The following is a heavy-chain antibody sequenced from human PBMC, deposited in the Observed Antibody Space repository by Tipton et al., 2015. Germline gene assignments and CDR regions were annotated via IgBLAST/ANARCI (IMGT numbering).Heavy chain of an antibody. CDR3: ARHLYYYYYGMDV. CDR1: GGSISSYY. Sequence: TLSLTCTVSGGSISSYYWSWIRQPPGKGLEWIGYIYYAGSTTYNPSLKSRVTISVDTSKNQFSLKLSSVTAADTAVYYCARHLYYYYYGMDVWGQGTTVTVSS. V-gene: IGHV4-59*08. J-gene: IGHJ6*02. CDR2: IYYAGST.